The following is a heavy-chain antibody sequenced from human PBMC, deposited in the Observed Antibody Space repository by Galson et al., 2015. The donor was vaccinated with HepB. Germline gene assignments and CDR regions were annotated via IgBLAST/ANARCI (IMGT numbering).Heavy chain of an antibody. V-gene: IGHV3-7*01. CDR3: ARERCSSTSCYWDY. Sequence: SLRLSCAASGFTFSSYWMSWVRQAPGKGLEWVANIKQDGSEKYYVDSVKGRFTISRDNAKNSLYLQMNSLRAEDTAVYYCARERCSSTSCYWDYWGQGTLVTVSS. J-gene: IGHJ4*02. D-gene: IGHD2-2*01. CDR1: GFTFSSYW. CDR2: IKQDGSEK.